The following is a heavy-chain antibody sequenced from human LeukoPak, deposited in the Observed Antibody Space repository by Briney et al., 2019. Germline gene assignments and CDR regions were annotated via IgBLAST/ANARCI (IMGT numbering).Heavy chain of an antibody. CDR2: ISSSGSTI. J-gene: IGHJ6*03. Sequence: GGSLRLSCAASGFTFSSYEMNWVRQAPGKGLEWVSYISSSGSTIYYADSVKGRFTISRDNAKNSLYLQMNSLRAEDTAVYYCARDRGSKGYYYYMDVWGKGTTVTISS. CDR1: GFTFSSYE. D-gene: IGHD3-10*01. V-gene: IGHV3-48*03. CDR3: ARDRGSKGYYYYMDV.